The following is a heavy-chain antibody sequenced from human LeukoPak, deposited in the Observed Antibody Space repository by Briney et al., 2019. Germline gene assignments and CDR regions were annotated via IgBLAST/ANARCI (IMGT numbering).Heavy chain of an antibody. CDR1: GFTVSSNY. Sequence: GVSLRLSCAASGFTVSSNYMSWVRQAPGKGLEWVSVIYSGGSTYYADSVKGRFTISRDNSKNTLYLQMNSLRAEDTAVYYCASGIAAAGFFDYWGQGTLVTVSS. V-gene: IGHV3-53*01. CDR2: IYSGGST. CDR3: ASGIAAAGFFDY. J-gene: IGHJ4*02. D-gene: IGHD6-13*01.